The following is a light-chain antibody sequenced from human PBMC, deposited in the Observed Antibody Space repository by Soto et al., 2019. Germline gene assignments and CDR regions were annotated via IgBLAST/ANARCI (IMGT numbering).Light chain of an antibody. CDR1: SGDIGTYNL. J-gene: IGLJ2*01. CDR2: EGN. CDR3: CSYAGRSTVI. V-gene: IGLV2-23*01. Sequence: QSVLTQPASVSGSPGQSITISCTGTSGDIGTYNLVSWYQQHPGRAPKLIIFEGNKRPSGASNRFSASKSGNTASLAVSGLQAEDEADYHCCSYAGRSTVICGGGTQLTVL.